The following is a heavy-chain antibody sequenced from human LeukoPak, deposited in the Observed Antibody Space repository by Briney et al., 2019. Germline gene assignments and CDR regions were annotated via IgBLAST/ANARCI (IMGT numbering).Heavy chain of an antibody. CDR2: ISSSGSTI. Sequence: SLRLSCAASGFTFSSYEMNWVRPPPGKWLEWVSYISSSGSTIYYADSVKGRFTISRDNAKNSLYLQMNSLRAEDTAVYYCARDDSIMDTAMAAYYYYYGMDVWGKGTTVTVSS. J-gene: IGHJ6*04. D-gene: IGHD5-18*01. V-gene: IGHV3-48*03. CDR1: GFTFSSYE. CDR3: ARDDSIMDTAMAAYYYYYGMDV.